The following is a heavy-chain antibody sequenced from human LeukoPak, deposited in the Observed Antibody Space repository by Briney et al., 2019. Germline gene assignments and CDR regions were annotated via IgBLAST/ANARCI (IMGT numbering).Heavy chain of an antibody. D-gene: IGHD5-18*01. J-gene: IGHJ4*02. CDR2: IYYSGST. Sequence: PSETLSLNCTVSGGSISSGDYYWSWIRQPPRKGLEWIGYIYYSGSTYYNPSLKSRVTISVDTSKNQFSLKLSSVTAADTAVYYCAREVGYSFRSETDYWGQGTLVTVSS. V-gene: IGHV4-30-4*01. CDR1: GGSISSGDYY. CDR3: AREVGYSFRSETDY.